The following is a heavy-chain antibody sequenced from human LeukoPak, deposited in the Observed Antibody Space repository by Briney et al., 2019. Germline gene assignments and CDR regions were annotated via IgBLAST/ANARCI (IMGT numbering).Heavy chain of an antibody. CDR2: ISAYNGNT. J-gene: IGHJ5*02. D-gene: IGHD3-22*01. CDR3: ARGGRITMIVGWFDP. V-gene: IGHV1-18*01. CDR1: GYTFTSYG. Sequence: GASVKVSCKASGYTFTSYGISWVRQAPGQGLEWMGWISAYNGNTNYAQKLQGRVTMTTDTSTSTAYMELRSLRSDDTAVYYCARGGRITMIVGWFDPWGQGTLSPSPQ.